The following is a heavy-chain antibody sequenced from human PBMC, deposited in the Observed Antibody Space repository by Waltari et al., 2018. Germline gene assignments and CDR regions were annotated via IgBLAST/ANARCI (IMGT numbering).Heavy chain of an antibody. CDR2: ISSSSSYI. J-gene: IGHJ4*02. Sequence: EVQLVESGGGLVKPGGSLRLSCAASGSTFSSYSMHWVRRAPGKGLEWVSSISSSSSYIYYADSVKCRFTISRDNAKNSLYLQMNSLRAEDTAVYYCARGNWNYQETFDYWGQGTLVTVSS. CDR3: ARGNWNYQETFDY. D-gene: IGHD1-7*01. CDR1: GSTFSSYS. V-gene: IGHV3-21*01.